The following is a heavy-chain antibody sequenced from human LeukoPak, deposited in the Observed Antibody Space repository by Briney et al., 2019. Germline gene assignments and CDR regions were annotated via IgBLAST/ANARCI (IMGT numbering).Heavy chain of an antibody. J-gene: IGHJ4*02. CDR1: GFTFSSYA. Sequence: GGSLRLSCAASGFTFSSYAMSWVRQAPGKGLEWVSAISGSGDSTYYADSVKGRFTISRDNSKNTLYLQMNSLRAEDTAVYYCAKSSCSSISCYADYWGQGTLVTVSS. CDR3: AKSSCSSISCYADY. V-gene: IGHV3-23*01. CDR2: ISGSGDST. D-gene: IGHD2-2*01.